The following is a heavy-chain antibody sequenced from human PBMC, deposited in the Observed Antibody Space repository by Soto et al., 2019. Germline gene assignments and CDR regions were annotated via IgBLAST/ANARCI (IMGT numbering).Heavy chain of an antibody. CDR2: IYYSGST. Sequence: SETLSLTCTVSGGSISSGGYYWSWIRQHPGKGLEWIGYIYYSGSTYYNPSLKSRVTISVDTSKNQFSLKLTSVTVEDTAVYYCATSYGNAWYTYWGQGTQVTVSS. CDR1: GGSISSGGYY. D-gene: IGHD6-13*01. CDR3: ATSYGNAWYTY. J-gene: IGHJ4*02. V-gene: IGHV4-31*03.